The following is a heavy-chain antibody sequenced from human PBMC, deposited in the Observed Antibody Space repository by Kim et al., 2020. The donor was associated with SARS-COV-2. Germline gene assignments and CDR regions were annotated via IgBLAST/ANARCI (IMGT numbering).Heavy chain of an antibody. J-gene: IGHJ4*02. Sequence: SETLSLTCAVYGGSFSGYYWSWIRQPPGKGLEWIGEINHSGSTNYNPSLKSRVTISVDTSKNQFSLKLSSVTAADTAVYYCARPPRRYGSGVYYFDYWGQGILVTVSS. V-gene: IGHV4-34*01. CDR3: ARPPRRYGSGVYYFDY. CDR1: GGSFSGYY. D-gene: IGHD3-10*01. CDR2: INHSGST.